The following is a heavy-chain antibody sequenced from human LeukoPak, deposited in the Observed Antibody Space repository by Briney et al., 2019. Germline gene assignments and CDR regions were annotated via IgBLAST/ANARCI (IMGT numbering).Heavy chain of an antibody. D-gene: IGHD2-15*01. V-gene: IGHV3-74*01. J-gene: IGHJ2*01. CDR2: INGDESST. CDR3: ARVGYCSGGSCPDWYFDL. CDR1: GFTFNSYW. Sequence: PGGSLRLSCAALGFTFNSYWMHWARQAPGKGLVWVSRINGDESSTSYADSVKGRFTISRDNAKNTLYLQMNSLRAEDTAVYYCARVGYCSGGSCPDWYFDLWGRGTLVTVSS.